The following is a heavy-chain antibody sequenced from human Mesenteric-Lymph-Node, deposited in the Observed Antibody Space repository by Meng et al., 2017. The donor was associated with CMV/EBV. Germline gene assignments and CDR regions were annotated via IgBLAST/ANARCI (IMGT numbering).Heavy chain of an antibody. Sequence: SVKVSCKASVYTFTSYDINWVRQATRQGLEWMGWMNHNSGNTGYAQKFQGRVTMTRNTSISTAYMELSSLRSEDTAVYYCARDTAMVEFDYWGQGTLVTVSS. D-gene: IGHD5-18*01. V-gene: IGHV1-8*01. CDR3: ARDTAMVEFDY. J-gene: IGHJ4*02. CDR2: MNHNSGNT. CDR1: VYTFTSYD.